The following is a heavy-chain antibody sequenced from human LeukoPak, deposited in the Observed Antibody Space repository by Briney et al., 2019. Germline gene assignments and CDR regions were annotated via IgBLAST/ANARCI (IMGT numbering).Heavy chain of an antibody. CDR1: GFTISSYY. Sequence: GGSLRLSCAASGFTISSYYMAWVRQAPGKGLEWVAVISHDGNNKYYADSVKGRFTISRDNSKNTLYLQMNSLRAEDTAMYYCARDLDSSGSIFRHWGQGTLVTVSS. CDR3: ARDLDSSGSIFRH. J-gene: IGHJ1*01. CDR2: ISHDGNNK. D-gene: IGHD6-19*01. V-gene: IGHV3-30*03.